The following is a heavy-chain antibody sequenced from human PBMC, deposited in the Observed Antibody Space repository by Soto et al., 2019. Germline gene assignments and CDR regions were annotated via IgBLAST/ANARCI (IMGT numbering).Heavy chain of an antibody. J-gene: IGHJ4*02. CDR3: VGGQYYFDY. Sequence: QVQLVESGGGVVQPGRSLRLSCAASGFPFTTYGMHWVREGPGKGLERVAVISYDGSNKYYADSVKGRFIISRDNSKNTLYLPMKSLRPEDTALYYCVGGQYYFDYRGQGTLVTVSS. V-gene: IGHV3-30*03. D-gene: IGHD3-10*01. CDR2: ISYDGSNK. CDR1: GFPFTTYG.